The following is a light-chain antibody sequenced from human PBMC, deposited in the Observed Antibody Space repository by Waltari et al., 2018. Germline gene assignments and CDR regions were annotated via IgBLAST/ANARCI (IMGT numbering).Light chain of an antibody. CDR1: QGISNY. CDR2: AAS. V-gene: IGKV1-9*01. CDR3: QQLNDVPIT. J-gene: IGKJ5*01. Sequence: IQLTQSPSSLSASVGDRVTLTCRASQGISNYLAWYQQKPGTAPKVLIYAASTLQSGVPSRFSGSGSGTDFTLTIGSLQPEDFATYFCQQLNDVPITFGQGTRLEIK.